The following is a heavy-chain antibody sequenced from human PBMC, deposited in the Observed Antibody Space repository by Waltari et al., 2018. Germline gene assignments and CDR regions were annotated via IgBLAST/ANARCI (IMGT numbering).Heavy chain of an antibody. Sequence: QVQLQESGPGLVKPSETLSLTCTVSGGSIRSHYWSWIRQPPGKGLEWIGYIYYSGSTNYTPSLNSRVTVPVDTSKNQFSLKLSSVTAADTAVYYCARDRGYCSGGSCPSEGMDVWGQGTTVTVSS. CDR2: IYYSGST. CDR3: ARDRGYCSGGSCPSEGMDV. CDR1: GGSIRSHY. J-gene: IGHJ6*02. V-gene: IGHV4-59*11. D-gene: IGHD2-15*01.